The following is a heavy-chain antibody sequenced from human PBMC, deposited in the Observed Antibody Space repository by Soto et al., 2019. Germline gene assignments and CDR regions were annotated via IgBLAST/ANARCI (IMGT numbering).Heavy chain of an antibody. CDR2: IYYSGST. CDR3: ASTVYGSGNLHFDY. CDR1: GGSISSGGYY. Sequence: SETLSLTCTVSGGSISSGGYYWSWIRQHPGKGLEWIGYIYYSGSTYYNPSLKSRVTISVDTSKNQFSLKLSSVTAADTAVYYCASTVYGSGNLHFDYWGQGTLVTAPQ. D-gene: IGHD3-10*01. V-gene: IGHV4-31*03. J-gene: IGHJ4*02.